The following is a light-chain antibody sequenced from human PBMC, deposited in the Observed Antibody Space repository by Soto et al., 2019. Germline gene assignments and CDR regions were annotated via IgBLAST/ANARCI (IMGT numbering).Light chain of an antibody. Sequence: QSVLTQPPSVSAAAGQKVTISCSGSSSDIGSNSVSWYQQFPGTAPKRLIYDNNKRPSGIPDRFSGTKSGTSATLGITGLQTGDEADYYCGAWDSSLSGYVFGAGTKVTVL. V-gene: IGLV1-51*01. CDR2: DNN. J-gene: IGLJ1*01. CDR3: GAWDSSLSGYV. CDR1: SSDIGSNS.